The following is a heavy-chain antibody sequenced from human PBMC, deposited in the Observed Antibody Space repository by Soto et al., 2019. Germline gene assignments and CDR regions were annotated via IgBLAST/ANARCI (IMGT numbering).Heavy chain of an antibody. V-gene: IGHV1-18*01. D-gene: IGHD3-9*01. CDR1: GYSFNTYG. CDR3: ARDRLPHYDILAGFQAFVSGGDFSFDN. J-gene: IGHJ4*02. CDR2: ISGYNGNT. Sequence: GASVKVSCKASGYSFNTYGINWVRQAPGQGLEWMGWISGYNGNTNYAQNFRGRVTMTTDTSTSTAYMELRSLRSDDTAVYYCARDRLPHYDILAGFQAFVSGGDFSFDNWGQGTLVTV.